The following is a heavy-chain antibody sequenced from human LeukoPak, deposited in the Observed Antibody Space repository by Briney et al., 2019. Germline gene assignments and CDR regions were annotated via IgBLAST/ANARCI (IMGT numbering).Heavy chain of an antibody. CDR1: GFTFRTYC. J-gene: IGHJ4*02. CDR2: IAYDGSNK. D-gene: IGHD3-3*01. V-gene: IGHV3-30-3*01. Sequence: PGGSLRLSCAASGFTFRTYCMHWVRQAPAKGLEWVAVIAYDGSNKYYADSVKGRFTISRDNSKSTLFLQMNSLRVEDTAVYYCARWSGRGGYYLEYVYWGQGTLVTVSS. CDR3: ARWSGRGGYYLEYVY.